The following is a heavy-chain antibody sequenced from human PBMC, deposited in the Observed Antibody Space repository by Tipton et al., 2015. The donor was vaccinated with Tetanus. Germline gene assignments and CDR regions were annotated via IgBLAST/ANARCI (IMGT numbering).Heavy chain of an antibody. CDR1: GGLITTGGYS. CDR3: VRGRGVGGYSYGFEY. CDR2: IYQTGST. D-gene: IGHD5-18*01. J-gene: IGHJ4*02. Sequence: TLSLTCTVSGGLITTGGYSWGWIRPPPGQGLEWIGYIYQTGSTYFNPSLRSRLTMSVKMSKNHFSLRLTSVTAADTAVYYCVRGRGVGGYSYGFEYWGQGALVTVSS. V-gene: IGHV4-30-2*01.